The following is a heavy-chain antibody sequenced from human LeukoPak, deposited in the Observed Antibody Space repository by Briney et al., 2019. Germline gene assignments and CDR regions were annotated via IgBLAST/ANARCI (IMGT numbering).Heavy chain of an antibody. Sequence: GASVKVSCTASGYTFTGYYMHWVRQAPGQGLEWMGRINPNSGGTNYAQKFQGRVTMTRDTSIGTAYMELSRLRSNDTAVYYCARDVVSSSWCGYWGQGTLVTVSS. D-gene: IGHD6-13*01. CDR2: INPNSGGT. J-gene: IGHJ4*02. CDR3: ARDVVSSSWCGY. CDR1: GYTFTGYY. V-gene: IGHV1-2*06.